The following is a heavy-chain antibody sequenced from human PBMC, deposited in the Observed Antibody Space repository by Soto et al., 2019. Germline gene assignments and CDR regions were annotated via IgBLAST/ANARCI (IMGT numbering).Heavy chain of an antibody. J-gene: IGHJ4*02. V-gene: IGHV1-46*01. CDR3: ARRRASDSSFEY. D-gene: IGHD2-15*01. CDR1: GYTFTSYY. Sequence: ASVKVSCKASGYTFTSYYMHWVRQAPGQGLEWMGIINTSGGSTTYAQSFQGRVTMTRDTSTSTVYMELSSLSSEDTAVYYCARRRASDSSFEYWGQGTLVTVSS. CDR2: INTSGGST.